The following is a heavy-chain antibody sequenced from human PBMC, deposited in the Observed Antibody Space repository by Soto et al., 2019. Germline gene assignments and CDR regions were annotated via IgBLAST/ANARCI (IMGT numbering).Heavy chain of an antibody. CDR2: ISSSSSTI. J-gene: IGHJ6*04. D-gene: IGHD3-3*01. Sequence: GGSMRLSCAASGFTLSSYCMNWVRQAPGKGLEWVSYISSSSSTIYYADSVRGRFTISRDNAKNSLYLQMNSLRAEDTAVYYYARESGITITVSAYHISVWGKGTXVTVSS. CDR3: ARESGITITVSAYHISV. CDR1: GFTLSSYC. V-gene: IGHV3-48*01.